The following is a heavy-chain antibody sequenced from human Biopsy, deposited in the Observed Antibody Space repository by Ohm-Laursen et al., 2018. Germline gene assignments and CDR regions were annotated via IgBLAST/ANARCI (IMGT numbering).Heavy chain of an antibody. CDR1: GGTFSSSA. V-gene: IGHV1-69*13. Sequence: SVKVSCKASGGTFSSSAISWVRQAPGQGLEWMGGIILIFGTAEYAQNFQGRLTITADESTSTSYMDLISLRSEDTAVYYCARDRSSGSYSPSDYWGQGTLVTVSS. CDR2: IILIFGTA. J-gene: IGHJ4*02. CDR3: ARDRSSGSYSPSDY. D-gene: IGHD1-26*01.